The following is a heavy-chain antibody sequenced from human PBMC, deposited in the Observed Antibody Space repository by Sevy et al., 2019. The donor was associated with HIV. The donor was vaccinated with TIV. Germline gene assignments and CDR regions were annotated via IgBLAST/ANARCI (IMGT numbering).Heavy chain of an antibody. J-gene: IGHJ4*02. CDR2: LSLGCGGL. CDR3: AREGCTKPHDY. Sequence: GGSLRLSCAASGFTFSKYSMSWVRQPPGKGLDWVSTLSLGCGGLNYADSVKGRLTISRDNSKSSVYLQMNNLRPEDTAVYYCAREGCTKPHDYWGQGTLVTVSS. D-gene: IGHD2-8*01. V-gene: IGHV3-23*01. CDR1: GFTFSKYS.